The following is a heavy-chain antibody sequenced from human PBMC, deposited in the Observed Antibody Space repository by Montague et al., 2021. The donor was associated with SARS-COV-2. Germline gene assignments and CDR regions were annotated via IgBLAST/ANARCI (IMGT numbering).Heavy chain of an antibody. CDR2: IYYDGST. V-gene: IGHV4-59*03. J-gene: IGHJ4*02. CDR3: ARYGSYFEH. Sequence: SETLSLTCTVSGGSIRSYYWSWIRQTLGKGLEWIGYIYYDGSTNYNPSLKSRVTMSVDSSKNQFSLRLSSVTVADTAVYYRARYGSYFEHWGQGTLVTVSS. D-gene: IGHD1-26*01. CDR1: GGSIRSYY.